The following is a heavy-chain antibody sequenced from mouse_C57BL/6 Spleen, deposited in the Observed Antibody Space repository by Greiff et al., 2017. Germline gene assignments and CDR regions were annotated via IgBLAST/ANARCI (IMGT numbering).Heavy chain of an antibody. CDR2: IRNKANGYTT. V-gene: IGHV7-3*01. CDR1: GFTFTDYY. Sequence: DVMLVESGGGLVQPGGSLSLSCAASGFTFTDYYMSWVRQPPGKALEWLGFIRNKANGYTTEYSASVKGRFTISRDNSQSILYLQMNALRAEDSATYYCARDYDGAFAYWGQGTLVTVSA. CDR3: ARDYDGAFAY. D-gene: IGHD2-4*01. J-gene: IGHJ3*01.